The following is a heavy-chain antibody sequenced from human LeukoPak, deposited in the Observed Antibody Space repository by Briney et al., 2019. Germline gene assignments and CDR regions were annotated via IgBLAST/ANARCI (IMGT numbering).Heavy chain of an antibody. D-gene: IGHD6-13*01. CDR2: IDPSDSYT. V-gene: IGHV5-10-1*01. CDR1: GYSFTSCW. CDR3: ARAISGYTSNWDY. J-gene: IGHJ4*02. Sequence: TLGESLKISCKASGYSFTSCWINWVRQMPGKGLEWMGRIDPSDSYTKYSPSFQGHVTISADKSISTAYLQWRSLKASDTAMYYCARAISGYTSNWDYWGQVTLVTVSS.